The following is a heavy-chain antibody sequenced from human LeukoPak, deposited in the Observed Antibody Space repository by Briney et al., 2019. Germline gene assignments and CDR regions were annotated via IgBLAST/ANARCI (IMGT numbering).Heavy chain of an antibody. D-gene: IGHD3-10*01. CDR3: ARGKYYYGSVTYYPFDY. V-gene: IGHV4-59*01. J-gene: IGHJ4*02. CDR1: GGSISSYY. Sequence: KPSETLSLTCTVSGGSISSYYWSWIRQPPGKGLEWIGYISYSGSTYYNPSLKSRVTISLDTPKNQFSLKLSSVTAADTALYYCARGKYYYGSVTYYPFDYWGQGSLVTVSS. CDR2: ISYSGST.